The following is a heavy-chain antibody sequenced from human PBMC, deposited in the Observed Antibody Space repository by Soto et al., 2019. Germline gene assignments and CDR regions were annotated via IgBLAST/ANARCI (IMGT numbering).Heavy chain of an antibody. V-gene: IGHV1-18*01. CDR1: GYTFTSYG. J-gene: IGHJ4*02. Sequence: QVHLVQSGAEVKKPGASVKVSCKASGYTFTSYGITWVRRAPGQGLEWMGWISAHNGNTDYAQKLQGRVIVTRDTSTSTAYMGLRSLISDDTAVYYCARGRYGDYWGQGALVTVSS. CDR3: ARGRYGDY. D-gene: IGHD1-1*01. CDR2: ISAHNGNT.